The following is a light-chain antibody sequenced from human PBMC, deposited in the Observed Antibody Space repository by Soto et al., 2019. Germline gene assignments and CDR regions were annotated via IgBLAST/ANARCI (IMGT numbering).Light chain of an antibody. CDR3: QQYGSSPRVT. J-gene: IGKJ4*01. V-gene: IGKV3-20*01. CDR1: QSVSSSY. CDR2: GAS. Sequence: EIVVTQSPGTLSLSPGERATLSCRASQSVSSSYLAWYQQKPGQAPRLLIYGASSRATGIPDRFSGSGSGTAFSLTISRLEPEDFAVYYCQQYGSSPRVTFGGGTKVAIK.